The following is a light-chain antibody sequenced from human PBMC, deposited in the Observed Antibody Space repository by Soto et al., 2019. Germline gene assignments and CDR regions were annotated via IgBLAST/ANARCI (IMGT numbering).Light chain of an antibody. CDR3: CSYAGRNNLI. CDR1: SSDIGAYNY. Sequence: QSALTQAPSASGSPGQSVTISCTGTSSDIGAYNYVSWYQQYPGKAPKLMIFEVSKRPSGVPDRFSGSKSGNTASLTVSGLEAEDEADYYCCSYAGRNNLIFGTGTKLTVL. V-gene: IGLV2-8*01. CDR2: EVS. J-gene: IGLJ1*01.